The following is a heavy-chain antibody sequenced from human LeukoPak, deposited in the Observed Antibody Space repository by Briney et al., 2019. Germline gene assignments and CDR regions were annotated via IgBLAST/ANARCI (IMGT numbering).Heavy chain of an antibody. V-gene: IGHV1-18*04. CDR2: ISAYNGNT. CDR3: TRDLGHGAGIFWDY. J-gene: IGHJ4*02. Sequence: ASVKVSCKASGYTFTSFGISWVRQAPGQGLEWMGWISAYNGNTNHAQKVQGRVTLTTDISASTAYMEATSLRPDDTAVYYCTRDLGHGAGIFWDYWGQGTLVTVSS. D-gene: IGHD3-10*01. CDR1: GYTFTSFG.